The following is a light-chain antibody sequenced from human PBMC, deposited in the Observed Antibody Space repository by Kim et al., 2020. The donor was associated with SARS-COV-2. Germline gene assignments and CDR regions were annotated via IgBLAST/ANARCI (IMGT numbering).Light chain of an antibody. CDR2: ELT. CDR1: SSDIGSYNL. J-gene: IGLJ3*02. CDR3: CSYAGSATSLKWV. V-gene: IGLV2-23*02. Sequence: QSALTQPASVSGSPGQSITISCTGTSSDIGSYNLVSWYQQHPGKAPKLMIYELTKRPSGVSNRFSGSRSGNTASLTISGLQAEDEADYYCCSYAGSATSLKWVFGGGTQLTVL.